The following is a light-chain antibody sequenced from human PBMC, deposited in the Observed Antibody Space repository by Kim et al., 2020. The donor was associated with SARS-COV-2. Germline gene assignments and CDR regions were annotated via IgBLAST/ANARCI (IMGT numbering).Light chain of an antibody. V-gene: IGLV3-1*01. CDR3: QAWDSSVV. CDR2: QES. Sequence: VSVSPGQTACITCSGDKLGDKYVCWYQQKPGQSPVLVIYQESKRPSGIPERFSGSNSGNTATLTISGTQAMDEADYYCQAWDSSVVFGGGTQLTVL. J-gene: IGLJ2*01. CDR1: KLGDKY.